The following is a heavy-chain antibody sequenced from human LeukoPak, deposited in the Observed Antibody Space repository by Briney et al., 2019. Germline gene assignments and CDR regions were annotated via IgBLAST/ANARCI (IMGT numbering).Heavy chain of an antibody. CDR1: GYTFASYY. CDR3: AREEEVTPSSYYGMDV. V-gene: IGHV1-46*01. Sequence: ASVKVSCKASGYTFASYYMHWVRQAPGQGLEWMGIINPSGGSTSYAQKFQGRVTMTRDTSTSTVYMELSSLRSEDTAVYYCAREEEVTPSSYYGMDVWGQGTTVTVSS. CDR2: INPSGGST. D-gene: IGHD4-23*01. J-gene: IGHJ6*02.